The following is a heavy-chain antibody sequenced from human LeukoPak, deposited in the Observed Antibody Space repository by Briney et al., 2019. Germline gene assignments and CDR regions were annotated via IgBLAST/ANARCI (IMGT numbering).Heavy chain of an antibody. V-gene: IGHV1-8*01. CDR2: MNPNSGNT. CDR3: ARGGSYLDYFDY. J-gene: IGHJ4*02. D-gene: IGHD1-26*01. Sequence: ASVKVSCKASGYTFTSYDINWVRQATGQGLEWMGWMNPNSGNTGYAQKFQGRVTMTRNTSISTAYMELSSLRSEDTAVYYCARGGSYLDYFDYWGQGTLVTVSS. CDR1: GYTFTSYD.